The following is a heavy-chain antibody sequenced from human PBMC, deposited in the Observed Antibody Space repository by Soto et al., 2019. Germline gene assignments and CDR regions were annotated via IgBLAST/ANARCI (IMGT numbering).Heavy chain of an antibody. CDR2: ITAYSGNP. D-gene: IGHD2-15*01. CDR1: GNTFTRYG. V-gene: IGHV1-18*01. J-gene: IGHJ4*02. Sequence: QVQLVQSGAEVKKPGASVKVSCKASGNTFTRYGVSWVRQAPVQGLEWMGWITAYSGNPNYAQKLQGRVTMTTDASTSTAYMELRSLRSDDTAVYYCARRSSGGGEVDYWGQGTLVTVSS. CDR3: ARRSSGGGEVDY.